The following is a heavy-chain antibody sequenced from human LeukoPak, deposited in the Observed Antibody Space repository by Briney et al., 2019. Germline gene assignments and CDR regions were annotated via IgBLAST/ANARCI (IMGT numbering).Heavy chain of an antibody. CDR3: ARSYDFWTGYYDF. D-gene: IGHD3-3*01. V-gene: IGHV4-59*01. Sequence: PSGTLSLTCSVSGGSISTYSWNWIRQSPGKELEWIGNIFYGGTTNYNPSLKSRVNISVDTSKNQFSLKLKSVTAADTAVYYCARSYDFWTGYYDFWGLGALVTVSS. J-gene: IGHJ4*02. CDR1: GGSISTYS. CDR2: IFYGGTT.